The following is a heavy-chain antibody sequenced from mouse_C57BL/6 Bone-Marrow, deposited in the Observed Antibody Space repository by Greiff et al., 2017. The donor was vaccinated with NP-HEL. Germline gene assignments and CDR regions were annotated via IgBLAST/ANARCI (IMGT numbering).Heavy chain of an antibody. V-gene: IGHV1-72*01. CDR2: IDPNSGGT. D-gene: IGHD1-1*01. Sequence: QVQLQQPGAELVKPGASVKLSCKASGYTFTSYWMHWVKQRPGRGLEWIGRIDPNSGGTKYNEKFKSKATLTVDKPSSTAYMQLSSLTSEDSAVYDCARARGGSSFYYYAMDYWGQGTSVTVSS. CDR3: ARARGGSSFYYYAMDY. J-gene: IGHJ4*01. CDR1: GYTFTSYW.